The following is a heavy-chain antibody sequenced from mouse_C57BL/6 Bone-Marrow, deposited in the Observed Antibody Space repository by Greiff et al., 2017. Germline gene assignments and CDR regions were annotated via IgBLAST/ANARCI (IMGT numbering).Heavy chain of an antibody. D-gene: IGHD2-2*01. Sequence: VKLMESGPGLVAPSQSLSITCTVSGFSLTSYGVHWFRQPPGKGLEWLVVIWSDGSTTYNSALNSRLSISKDNSKSQVFLKMNSLQTDDTAMYYCARQDYGYDGFAYWGQGTLVTVSA. J-gene: IGHJ3*01. CDR2: IWSDGST. V-gene: IGHV2-6-1*01. CDR1: GFSLTSYG. CDR3: ARQDYGYDGFAY.